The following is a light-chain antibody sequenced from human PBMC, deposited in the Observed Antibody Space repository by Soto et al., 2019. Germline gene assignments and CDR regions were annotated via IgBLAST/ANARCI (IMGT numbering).Light chain of an antibody. CDR3: AAYTGNWNGPV. Sequence: QSALTQPPSVSGAPGERVTISCTGSSSDIGAGYRVRWYQQVPGTAPKLLIYRSDQRPSGVPERFSGSKSGTSASLTISGLRPEDEAQYYCAAYTGNWNGPVFGGGTKVTVL. V-gene: IGLV1-40*01. CDR2: RSD. CDR1: SSDIGAGYR. J-gene: IGLJ2*01.